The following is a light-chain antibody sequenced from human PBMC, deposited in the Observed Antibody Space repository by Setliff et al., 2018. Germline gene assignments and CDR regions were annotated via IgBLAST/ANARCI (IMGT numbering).Light chain of an antibody. CDR3: LSYAGSGTYV. CDR1: SIYFRRYDY. Sequence: QSVLTQPPSASGSPGQSVTISCTGTSIYFRRYDYVSWYQQHPGKAPKLLLYEVKKRPSGVPDRFSGSKSGNTASLTISGLQAEDEADYYCLSYAGSGTYVFGSGTKGTVL. V-gene: IGLV2-8*01. J-gene: IGLJ1*01. CDR2: EVK.